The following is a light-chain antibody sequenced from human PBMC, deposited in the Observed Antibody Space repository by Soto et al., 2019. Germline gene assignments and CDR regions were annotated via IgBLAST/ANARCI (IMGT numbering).Light chain of an antibody. Sequence: FALTQPPSPSRCPGQSVTIPLPGNNKAVGASEYVSWYQQHPGKAPKLMIYQVSKRPSGVPDRFSGSRSGNTASLTVSGLQAEDEADYYCTSYTSSYIFVLGGGTKVTVL. CDR1: NKAVGASEY. CDR3: TSYTSSYIFV. J-gene: IGLJ1*01. CDR2: QVS. V-gene: IGLV2-8*01.